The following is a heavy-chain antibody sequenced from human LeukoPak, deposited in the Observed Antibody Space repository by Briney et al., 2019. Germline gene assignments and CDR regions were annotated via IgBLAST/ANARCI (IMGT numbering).Heavy chain of an antibody. CDR2: ISGSGGAT. V-gene: IGHV3-23*01. Sequence: GGSLRLSCATSGFSFSTNLMSWVRQAPGKGLEWVSGISGSGGATYYADSVKGRFTVSRDDPHNTLYLQMNSVRAEDTAVYFCARGGVDHYGSGTYYLMYYFDHWGQGALVTVSS. CDR3: ARGGVDHYGSGTYYLMYYFDH. J-gene: IGHJ4*02. D-gene: IGHD3-10*01. CDR1: GFSFSTNL.